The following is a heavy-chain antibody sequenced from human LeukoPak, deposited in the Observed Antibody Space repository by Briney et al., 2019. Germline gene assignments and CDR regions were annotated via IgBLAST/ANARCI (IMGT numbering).Heavy chain of an antibody. D-gene: IGHD3-3*01. CDR3: ARGFQSGRGRYYDFWSGYAFDI. CDR2: MNPNSGNT. J-gene: IGHJ3*02. Sequence: ASVKVSCKASGYTFTNYDINWVRQATGQGLEWMGWMNPNSGNTGYAQKFQGRVTITRNTSISTAYMELSSLRSEDTAVYYCARGFQSGRGRYYDFWSGYAFDIWGQGTMVTVSS. CDR1: GYTFTNYD. V-gene: IGHV1-8*03.